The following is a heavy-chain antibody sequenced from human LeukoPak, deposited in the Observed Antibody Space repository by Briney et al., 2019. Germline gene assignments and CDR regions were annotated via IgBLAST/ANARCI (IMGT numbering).Heavy chain of an antibody. J-gene: IGHJ3*01. D-gene: IGHD3-22*01. CDR2: IYPGDSDT. CDR1: GYSFTSYW. CDR3: ARIGSSGYYGYDAFDF. V-gene: IGHV5-51*01. Sequence: GESLKISCKGSGYSFTSYWIGWVRQMPGKGLEWMGIIYPGDSDTRYSPSFQGQVTISADKSISTAYLQWSSLKASDTAMYYCARIGSSGYYGYDAFDFWGQGTMVTLSS.